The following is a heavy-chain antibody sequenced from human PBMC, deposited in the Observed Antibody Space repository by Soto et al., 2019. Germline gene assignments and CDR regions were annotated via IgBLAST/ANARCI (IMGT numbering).Heavy chain of an antibody. V-gene: IGHV3-9*01. Sequence: EVQLVESGGGLVQPGRSLRLSCAASGFTFDDYAMHWVRQVPGKGLEWVSGINWNSGSIGYADSVKGRFAISRDNAKNSLHLQMNSLRAEDTAFYYCVKDESINWYSGHFRHWGQGTLVHVSS. CDR2: INWNSGSI. J-gene: IGHJ1*01. CDR3: VKDESINWYSGHFRH. CDR1: GFTFDDYA. D-gene: IGHD6-13*01.